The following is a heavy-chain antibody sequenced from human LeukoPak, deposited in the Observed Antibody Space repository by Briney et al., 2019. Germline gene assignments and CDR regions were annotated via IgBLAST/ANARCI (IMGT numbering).Heavy chain of an antibody. D-gene: IGHD2-15*01. CDR2: INHSGST. V-gene: IGHV4-34*01. CDR1: GESFSGYY. CDR3: ARSRFGASSYFDY. J-gene: IGHJ4*02. Sequence: SETLSLTCAVYGESFSGYYWSWIRQPPGKGLEWIGEINHSGSTNYNPSLKSRVTISVDTSKSQFSLKLSSVTAADTAVYYCARSRFGASSYFDYWGQGTLVTVSS.